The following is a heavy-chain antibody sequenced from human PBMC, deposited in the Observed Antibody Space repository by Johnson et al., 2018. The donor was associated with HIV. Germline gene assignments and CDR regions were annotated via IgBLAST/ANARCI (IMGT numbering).Heavy chain of an antibody. J-gene: IGHJ3*02. D-gene: IGHD3-10*01. CDR2: ISGSGGSA. CDR3: AKQGGSRLHLWVDAFDI. V-gene: IGHV3-23*04. CDR1: GFTFSSYA. Sequence: VQLVESGGGLVQPGGSLRLSCAASGFTFSSYAMSWVRQAPGKGLEWVSAISGSGGSAYYADSVKGRFTISRDNAQNSLYLQLNSLRAEDTAVYYCAKQGGSRLHLWVDAFDIWGQGTMVTVSS.